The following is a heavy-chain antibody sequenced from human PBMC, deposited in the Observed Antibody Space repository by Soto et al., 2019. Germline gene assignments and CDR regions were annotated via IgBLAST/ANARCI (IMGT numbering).Heavy chain of an antibody. CDR3: AKAGEVFGLVIFAYLDS. CDR1: GFSLSSYA. Sequence: QVQLVESGGGVVQPGTSLRVSCEVSGFSLSSYAIHWVRQVPGKGLEWVAVTSNDGKKVSYADSVKGRFTVSRDNSKNTVALQMKGLRSEDSAVYVCAKAGEVFGLVIFAYLDSWGQGSLVTVSA. D-gene: IGHD2-21*01. J-gene: IGHJ4*02. CDR2: TSNDGKKV. V-gene: IGHV3-30*18.